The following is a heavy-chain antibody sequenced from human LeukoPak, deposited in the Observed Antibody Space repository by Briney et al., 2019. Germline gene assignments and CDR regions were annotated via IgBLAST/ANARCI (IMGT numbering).Heavy chain of an antibody. D-gene: IGHD4-17*01. V-gene: IGHV3-15*01. CDR2: IKSKTDGGTT. Sequence: GGSLRLSCAASGFTFSSYAMSWVRQAPGKGLEWVGRIKSKTDGGTTDYAAPVKGRFTISRDDSKNTLYLQMNSLKTEDTAVYYCTTDLFMTTVTTTEYWGQGTLVTVSS. J-gene: IGHJ4*02. CDR3: TTDLFMTTVTTTEY. CDR1: GFTFSSYA.